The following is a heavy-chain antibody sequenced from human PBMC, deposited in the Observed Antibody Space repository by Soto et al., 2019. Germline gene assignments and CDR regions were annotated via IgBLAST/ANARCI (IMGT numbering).Heavy chain of an antibody. V-gene: IGHV1-8*01. J-gene: IGHJ6*02. Sequence: QVQLVQSGAEVKESGASGKVSCKASRYTFISYVINWVRQAPGQGLEGMGWMNPSRANTGYARKFQGRISMTRNTSMNTAYMELNSLTSEDTAVYYCTRGQEVWWNAGPLGLHGLDVWGQGTTVTVSS. D-gene: IGHD3-16*01. CDR1: RYTFISYV. CDR3: TRGQEVWWNAGPLGLHGLDV. CDR2: MNPSRANT.